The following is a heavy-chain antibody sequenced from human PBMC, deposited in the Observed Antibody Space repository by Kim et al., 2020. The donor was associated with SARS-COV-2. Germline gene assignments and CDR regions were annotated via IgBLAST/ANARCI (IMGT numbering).Heavy chain of an antibody. CDR3: ARDHAEYQLANWFDP. Sequence: ASVKVSCKASGYTFTSYAMHWVRQAPGQRLEWMGWINAGNGNTKYSQKFQGRVTITRDTSASTAYMELSSLRSEDTAVYYCARDHAEYQLANWFDPWGQGTLVTVSS. CDR1: GYTFTSYA. D-gene: IGHD2-2*01. J-gene: IGHJ5*02. CDR2: INAGNGNT. V-gene: IGHV1-3*01.